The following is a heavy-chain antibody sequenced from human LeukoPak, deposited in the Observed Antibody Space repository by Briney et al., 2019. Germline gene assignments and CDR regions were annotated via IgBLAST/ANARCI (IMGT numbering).Heavy chain of an antibody. CDR1: GVSISSYY. CDR3: VREMAISAYYYYYMDV. Sequence: SETLSLTCIVSGVSISSYYWSWVRQPPGKGLEWIGYIYDSGSTNYNPSLKSRVVISVNTSKNKSSMRLCSVTGADTAVDYAVREMAISAYYYYYMDVWGKGTTVTVSS. D-gene: IGHD5-24*01. CDR2: IYDSGST. J-gene: IGHJ6*03. V-gene: IGHV4-59*01.